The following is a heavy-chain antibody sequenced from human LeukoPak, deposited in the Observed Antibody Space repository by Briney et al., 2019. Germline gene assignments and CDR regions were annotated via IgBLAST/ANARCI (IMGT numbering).Heavy chain of an antibody. V-gene: IGHV4-61*01. CDR2: IYYSGST. CDR1: GGSVSSGSYY. J-gene: IGHJ4*02. Sequence: PSETLSLTCTVSGGSVSSGSYYWSWIRQPPGKGLEWIGYIYYSGSTNYSPSLKSRVTISVDTSKNQFSLKLSSVTAADTAVYYCARGGWYYFYWGQGTLVTVSS. D-gene: IGHD6-19*01. CDR3: ARGGWYYFY.